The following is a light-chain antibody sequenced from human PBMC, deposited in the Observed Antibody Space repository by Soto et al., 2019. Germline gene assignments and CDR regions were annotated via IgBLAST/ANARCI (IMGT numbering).Light chain of an antibody. CDR1: QSISNH. Sequence: IQLTQSPYSLSASVEDNVILTCRASQSISNHLNWYQQKPGKAPKLLIYKASSLESGVPSRFSGSVSGTDFTLTISCLQSEDFATYYCQQYYSFPQTFGQGTKVDIK. J-gene: IGKJ1*01. V-gene: IGKV1-13*02. CDR2: KAS. CDR3: QQYYSFPQT.